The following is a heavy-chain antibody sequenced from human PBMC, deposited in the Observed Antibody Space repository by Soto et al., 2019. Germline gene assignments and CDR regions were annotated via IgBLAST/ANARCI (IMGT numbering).Heavy chain of an antibody. CDR1: GGSISSSSYY. CDR3: ARHKQKRHYYFDY. D-gene: IGHD3-3*02. CDR2: IYYSGST. Sequence: SETLSLTCTVSGGSISSSSYYWGWIRQPPGKGLEWIGSIYYSGSTYYNPSLKSRVTISVDTSKNQFSLKLSSVTAADTAVYYCARHKQKRHYYFDYWGQGTLVTVSS. V-gene: IGHV4-39*01. J-gene: IGHJ4*02.